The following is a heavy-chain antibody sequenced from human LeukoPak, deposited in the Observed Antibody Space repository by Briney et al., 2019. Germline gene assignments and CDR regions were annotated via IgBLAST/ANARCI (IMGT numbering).Heavy chain of an antibody. J-gene: IGHJ4*02. V-gene: IGHV4-4*07. D-gene: IGHD2-15*01. CDR1: GGSISSYY. CDR3: ARDKGRYCSGGSCYPDY. CDR2: IYNSGST. Sequence: SETLSLTCTVSGGSISSYYWSWFRQPAGKGLEWLGRIYNSGSTKYNPSLKSRVTMSVDTSKNQFTLKLNSVTAADTDVYYSARDKGRYCSGGSCYPDYWGQGTLVTVSS.